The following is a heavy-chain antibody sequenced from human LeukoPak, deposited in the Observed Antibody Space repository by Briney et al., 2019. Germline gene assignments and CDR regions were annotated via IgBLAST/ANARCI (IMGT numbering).Heavy chain of an antibody. CDR2: ISYDGSNK. CDR3: AKVSPPKSRDGYTI. D-gene: IGHD5-24*01. CDR1: GFTFSSYG. J-gene: IGHJ4*02. Sequence: QPGGSLRLSCAASGFTFSSYGMHWVRQAPGKGLEWVAVISYDGSNKYYADSVKGRFTISRDNSKNTLYLQMNSLRAEDTAVYYCAKVSPPKSRDGYTIWGQGTLVTVSS. V-gene: IGHV3-30*18.